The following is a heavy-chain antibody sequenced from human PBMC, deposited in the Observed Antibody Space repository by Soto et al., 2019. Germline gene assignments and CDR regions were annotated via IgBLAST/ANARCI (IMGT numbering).Heavy chain of an antibody. Sequence: GGSLRLSCTASGLPHSSFAMMWVRQAPGKGLECVSSISSSSSYIYYADSVKGRFTISRDNAKNSLYLQVNSLRAEDTAVYYCAREMATIIAFDIWGQGTMVTVSS. V-gene: IGHV3-21*01. D-gene: IGHD5-12*01. CDR3: AREMATIIAFDI. J-gene: IGHJ3*02. CDR2: ISSSSSYI. CDR1: GLPHSSFA.